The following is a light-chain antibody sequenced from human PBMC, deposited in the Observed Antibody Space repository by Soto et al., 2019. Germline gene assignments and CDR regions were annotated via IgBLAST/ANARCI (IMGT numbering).Light chain of an antibody. CDR3: QQYSKWPIT. CDR1: QSVNSN. CDR2: GIS. V-gene: IGKV3-15*01. J-gene: IGKJ5*01. Sequence: EMVMTQSPASLSVSPGESATLSCRASQSVNSNYLAWYQQHPGQPPRLLIYGISTRATGIPARFSGSGSGTEFSLTISSLQSEDFAVYYCQQYSKWPITFGQGTQLEIK.